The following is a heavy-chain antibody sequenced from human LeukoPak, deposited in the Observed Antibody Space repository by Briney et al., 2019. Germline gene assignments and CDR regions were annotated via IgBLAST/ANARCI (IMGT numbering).Heavy chain of an antibody. CDR2: IYTSGST. CDR3: ARDATMVRGVIIEYNWFDP. D-gene: IGHD3-10*01. J-gene: IGHJ5*02. V-gene: IGHV4-4*07. CDR1: GGSISSYY. Sequence: SETLSLTCTVSGGSISSYYWSWIRQPAGKGLEWIVRIYTSGSTNYNPSLKSRVTMSVDTSKNQFSLKLSSVTAADTAVYYCARDATMVRGVIIEYNWFDPWGQGTLVTVSS.